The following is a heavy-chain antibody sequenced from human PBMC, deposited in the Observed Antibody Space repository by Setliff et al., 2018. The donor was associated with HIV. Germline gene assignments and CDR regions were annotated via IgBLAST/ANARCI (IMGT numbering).Heavy chain of an antibody. J-gene: IGHJ4*02. CDR3: ARGHYTTFG. CDR2: ISWDGIKT. CDR1: GFMFNDYG. V-gene: IGHV3-20*04. D-gene: IGHD2-2*02. Sequence: PGGSLRLSCVGSGFMFNDYGMSWVRQAPGKGLEWVAGISWDGIKTTYGDSVRGRFTISRDNAKNSFYLQRDSLRAEDSAVYYCARGHYTTFGWGQGTLVTVSS.